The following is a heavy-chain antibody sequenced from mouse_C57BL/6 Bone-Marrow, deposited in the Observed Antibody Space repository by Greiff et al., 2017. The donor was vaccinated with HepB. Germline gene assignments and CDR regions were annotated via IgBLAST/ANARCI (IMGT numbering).Heavy chain of an antibody. D-gene: IGHD4-1*01. J-gene: IGHJ3*01. CDR3: ASRTGVAY. CDR1: GYAFSSSW. CDR2: IYPGDGDT. Sequence: QVQLQQSGPELVKPGAPVKISCKASGYAFSSSWMNWVKQRPGKGLEWIGRIYPGDGDTNYNGKFKGKATLTADKSSSTAYMQLSSLTSEDSAVYFCASRTGVAYWGQGTLVTVSA. V-gene: IGHV1-82*01.